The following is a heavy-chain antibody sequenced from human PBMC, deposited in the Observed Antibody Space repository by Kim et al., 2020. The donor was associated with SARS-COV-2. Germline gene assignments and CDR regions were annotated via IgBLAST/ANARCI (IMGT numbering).Heavy chain of an antibody. D-gene: IGHD6-19*01. Sequence: GGSLRLSCAASGFTVSSNYMSWVRQAPGKGLEWVSVIYSGGSTYYADSVKGRFTISRDNSKNTLYLQMNSLRAEDTAVYYCARDPGLPRYSSGWYGGWDNYYYYYGMDVWGQGTTVTVSS. CDR1: GFTVSSNY. CDR2: IYSGGST. J-gene: IGHJ6*02. V-gene: IGHV3-53*01. CDR3: ARDPGLPRYSSGWYGGWDNYYYYYGMDV.